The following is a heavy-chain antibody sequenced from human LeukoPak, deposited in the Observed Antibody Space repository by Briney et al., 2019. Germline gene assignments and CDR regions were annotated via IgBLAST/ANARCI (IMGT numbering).Heavy chain of an antibody. Sequence: GGSLRLSCAASGFTFSRYWMHWVRQAPGEGLVWVSRIKTDGTHTSNADSVKGRFTISRDNAKSTLYLHMNSLRVEDTAVYYCVADLGDYADFWGQGTLVTVSS. CDR2: IKTDGTHT. CDR1: GFTFSRYW. CDR3: VADLGDYADF. J-gene: IGHJ4*02. V-gene: IGHV3-74*01. D-gene: IGHD4-17*01.